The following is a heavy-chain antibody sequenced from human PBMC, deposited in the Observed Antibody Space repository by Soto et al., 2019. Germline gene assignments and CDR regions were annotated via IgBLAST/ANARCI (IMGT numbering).Heavy chain of an antibody. CDR3: ARVGGFGELSDLNDY. CDR2: IYYSGST. D-gene: IGHD3-10*01. J-gene: IGHJ4*02. CDR1: GGSISSSSYY. V-gene: IGHV4-39*01. Sequence: QLQLQESGPGLVKPSETLSLTCTVSGGSISSSSYYWGWIRQPPGKGLEWIGSIYYSGSTYYNPSLKSRVTISVDTSKNQFSLKLSSVTAADTAVYYCARVGGFGELSDLNDYWGQGTLVTVSS.